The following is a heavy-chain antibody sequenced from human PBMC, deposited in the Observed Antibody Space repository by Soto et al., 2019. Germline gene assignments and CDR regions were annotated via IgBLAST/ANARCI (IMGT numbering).Heavy chain of an antibody. D-gene: IGHD3-9*01. CDR3: AAFDPGPMGFDP. J-gene: IGHJ5*02. V-gene: IGHV1-58*01. CDR2: IVVGSGNT. Sequence: ASSEVSCKASGFTFSSSAVQWVRQARGQRLEWIGKIVVGSGNTNYAQKFQERVTITRDMSTSTAYMELSSLRSEDTAFYYCAAFDPGPMGFDPWGQGTLVTVSS. CDR1: GFTFSSSA.